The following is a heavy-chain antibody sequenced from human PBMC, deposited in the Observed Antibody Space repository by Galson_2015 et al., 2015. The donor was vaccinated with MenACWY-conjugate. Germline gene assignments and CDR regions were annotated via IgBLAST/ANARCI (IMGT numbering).Heavy chain of an antibody. CDR2: INSDGRST. J-gene: IGHJ4*02. D-gene: IGHD3-16*01. CDR1: GFTFSTYW. Sequence: SLRLSCAASGFTFSTYWMHWVRHAPGKGLEWVSRINSDGRSTSYADSVKGRFTISRDNAKNTLYLQMNSLRAEDTAVYYCARLRGHHRTPSYCHHWGQGPXLPVPS. CDR3: ARLRGHHRTPSYCHH. V-gene: IGHV3-74*01.